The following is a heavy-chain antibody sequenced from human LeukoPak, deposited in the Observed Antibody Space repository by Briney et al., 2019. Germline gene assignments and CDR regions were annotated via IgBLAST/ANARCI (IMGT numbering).Heavy chain of an antibody. CDR3: ARHRAPAGQDY. CDR1: VGSIRSSNYY. J-gene: IGHJ4*02. V-gene: IGHV4-39*01. CDR2: TYYIGSN. D-gene: IGHD6-13*01. Sequence: SETLSLTCTDSVGSIRSSNYYWGWIRQPPGKGLELVWCTYYIGSNYYNPYLNSRVTISVDTSKKQFSMKLISFTAADTAGYYCARHRAPAGQDYWGQGTLVTVSS.